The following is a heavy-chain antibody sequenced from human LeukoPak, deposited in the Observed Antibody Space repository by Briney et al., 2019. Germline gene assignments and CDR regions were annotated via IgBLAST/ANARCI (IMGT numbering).Heavy chain of an antibody. J-gene: IGHJ4*02. CDR2: IYTSGST. CDR3: ARGPLVYDFWSGYLHFDY. CDR1: GGSFSGYY. V-gene: IGHV4-59*10. D-gene: IGHD3-3*01. Sequence: SETLSLTCAVYGGSFSGYYWSWIRQPAGKGLEWIGRIYTSGSTNYNPSLKSRVTMSVDTSKNQFSLKLSSVTAADTAVYYCARGPLVYDFWSGYLHFDYWGQGTLVTVSS.